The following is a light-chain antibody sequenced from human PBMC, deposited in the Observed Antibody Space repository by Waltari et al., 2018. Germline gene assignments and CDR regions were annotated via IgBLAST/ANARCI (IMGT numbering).Light chain of an antibody. CDR3: SSYTGSSSTWV. J-gene: IGLJ3*02. CDR1: SGDVGSFNY. Sequence: QSALTQPASVSGSPGQSITISCTGTSGDVGSFNYVSWYQQHPGKAPKVMIYDVSNRPSWVSNRFSGSKSGNTASLIISGLQAEDEADYYWSSYTGSSSTWVFGGGTKLTVL. CDR2: DVS. V-gene: IGLV2-14*03.